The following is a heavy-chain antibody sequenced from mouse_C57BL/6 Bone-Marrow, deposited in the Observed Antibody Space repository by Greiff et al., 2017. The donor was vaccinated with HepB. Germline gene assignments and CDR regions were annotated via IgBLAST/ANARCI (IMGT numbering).Heavy chain of an antibody. CDR1: GFSINSDCY. CDR3: ARTRLITTDWYFDV. Sequence: EVQLQQSGPSLVRPSQTLSLTCTVTGFSINSDCYWIWIRQFPGNKLEYIGYTFYSGITYYNPSLESRTYITRDTSKNQFSLKLSSVTTEDTATYYCARTRLITTDWYFDVWGTGTTVTVSS. J-gene: IGHJ1*03. V-gene: IGHV3-3*01. D-gene: IGHD1-1*01. CDR2: TFYSGIT.